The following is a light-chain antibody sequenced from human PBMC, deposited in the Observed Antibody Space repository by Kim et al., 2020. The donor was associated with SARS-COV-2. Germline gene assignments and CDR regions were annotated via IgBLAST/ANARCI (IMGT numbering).Light chain of an antibody. CDR3: QQYNTYQWT. V-gene: IGKV1-5*03. J-gene: IGKJ1*01. CDR1: QTINIW. CDR2: KAS. Sequence: ASVGDRVTITRRASQTINIWLAWYQQKPGKAPKLLIYKASSLESGVPSRFSGNRSGTEFTLTDSSLQPDDFATYYCQQYNTYQWTFGQGTKVDIK.